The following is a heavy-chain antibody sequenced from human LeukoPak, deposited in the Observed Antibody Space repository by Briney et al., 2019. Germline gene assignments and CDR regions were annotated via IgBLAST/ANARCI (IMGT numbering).Heavy chain of an antibody. CDR2: ICHSGST. D-gene: IGHD3-10*01. CDR3: ARGRQVRGVMRYFDY. Sequence: SETLSLTCAVSGGSISSGGYSWSWIRQPPGKGLEWIGYICHSGSTYYNPSLKSRVTISVDRSKNQFSLKLSSVTAADTAVYYCARGRQVRGVMRYFDYWGQGTLVTVSS. J-gene: IGHJ4*02. CDR1: GGSISSGGYS. V-gene: IGHV4-30-2*01.